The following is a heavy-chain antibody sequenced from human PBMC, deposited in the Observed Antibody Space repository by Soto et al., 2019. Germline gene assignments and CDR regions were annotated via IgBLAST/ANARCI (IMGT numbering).Heavy chain of an antibody. CDR1: GGSISSGGYY. Sequence: QVQLQESGPGLVKPSQTLSLTCTVSGGSISSGGYYWSWIRQHPGKGLEWIGYIYYSGSTYYNPSLKRRVTISVDTSKNQFSLKLSSVTAADTAVYYCARERDVRTVTTQGDSDGYYYYGMDVWGQGTTVTVSS. V-gene: IGHV4-31*03. CDR3: ARERDVRTVTTQGDSDGYYYYGMDV. J-gene: IGHJ6*02. CDR2: IYYSGST. D-gene: IGHD4-17*01.